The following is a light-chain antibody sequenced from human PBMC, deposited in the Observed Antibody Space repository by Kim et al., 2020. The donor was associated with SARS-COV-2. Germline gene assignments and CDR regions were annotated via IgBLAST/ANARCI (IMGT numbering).Light chain of an antibody. J-gene: IGLJ3*02. V-gene: IGLV3-19*01. CDR1: SLRNYY. CDR2: GKF. Sequence: LGQTVRLTCQGDSLRNYYATWYQQRPGQAPVLVLYGKFNRPSGIPDRFSGSASGNTASLTITGAQAEDEADYYCNSRDSSGDHVVFGGGTQLTVL. CDR3: NSRDSSGDHVV.